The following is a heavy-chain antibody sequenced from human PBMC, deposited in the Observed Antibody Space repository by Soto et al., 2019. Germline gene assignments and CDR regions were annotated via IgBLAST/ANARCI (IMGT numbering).Heavy chain of an antibody. CDR1: GFTFSSYA. Sequence: EVQLLESGGGLVQPGGSLRLSCAASGFTFSSYAMSWVRQAPGKGLEWVSAISGSGGSTYYADSVKGRFTISRDNSKNERYLQMNSLRAEDTAVYYCAKGETTVTAYWYFDLWGRGTLVTVSS. V-gene: IGHV3-23*01. CDR2: ISGSGGST. CDR3: AKGETTVTAYWYFDL. D-gene: IGHD4-17*01. J-gene: IGHJ2*01.